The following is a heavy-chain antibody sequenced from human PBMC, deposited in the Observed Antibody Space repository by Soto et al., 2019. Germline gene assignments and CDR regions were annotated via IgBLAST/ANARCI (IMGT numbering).Heavy chain of an antibody. D-gene: IGHD1-26*01. J-gene: IGHJ4*02. CDR2: IFWDDDK. CDR1: GFSLSTSGVG. CDR3: PRSRNGSYWAVDS. Sequence: QITLKESGPTLVKPTQTLTLTCTFSGFSLSTSGVGVGWIRQPPGKALEWLGLIFWDDDKRYSPSLKNRLTITKHPSQPPVVLTLTNIDPVDTATFYCPRSRNGSYWAVDSWAQGTLVPVSS. V-gene: IGHV2-5*02.